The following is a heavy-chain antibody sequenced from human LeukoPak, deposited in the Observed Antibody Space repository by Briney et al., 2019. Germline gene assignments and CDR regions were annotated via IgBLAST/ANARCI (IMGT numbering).Heavy chain of an antibody. J-gene: IGHJ4*02. V-gene: IGHV3-30*03. D-gene: IGHD2-8*02. CDR1: GFTFSSYG. CDR3: ARVLYRSAPSGFVFGY. Sequence: PGRSLRLSCAASGFTFSSYGMHWVRQAPGKGLEWVAVISYDGSNKYYADSVKGRFTISRDNSKNTLYLQMNSLRSEDTAVYYCARVLYRSAPSGFVFGYWGQGTLVTVSS. CDR2: ISYDGSNK.